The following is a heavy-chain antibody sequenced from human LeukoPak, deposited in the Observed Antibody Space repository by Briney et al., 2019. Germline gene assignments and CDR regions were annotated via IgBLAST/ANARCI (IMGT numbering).Heavy chain of an antibody. D-gene: IGHD5-24*01. CDR2: IIPIFGTA. CDR3: ARAEGGYNPFDY. V-gene: IGHV1-69*05. Sequence: ASVKVSCKASGGTFSSYAISWVRQAPGQGLEWMGGIIPIFGTANYAQKFQGRVTITTDESTSTAYMELSSLRSEDTAMYYCARAEGGYNPFDYWGQGTLVTVSS. CDR1: GGTFSSYA. J-gene: IGHJ4*02.